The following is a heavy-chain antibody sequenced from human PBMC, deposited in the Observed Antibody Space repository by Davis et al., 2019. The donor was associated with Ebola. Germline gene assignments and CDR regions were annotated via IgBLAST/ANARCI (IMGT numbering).Heavy chain of an antibody. CDR3: ARENSGYDGGENWFDP. CDR1: GGTFSSYA. CDR2: IIPIFGTA. J-gene: IGHJ5*02. Sequence: SVKVSCEASGGTFSSYAISWVRQAPGQGLEWMGGIIPIFGTANYAQKFQGRVTITADESTSTAYMELSSLRSEDTAVYYCARENSGYDGGENWFDPWGQGTLVTVSS. V-gene: IGHV1-69*13. D-gene: IGHD5-12*01.